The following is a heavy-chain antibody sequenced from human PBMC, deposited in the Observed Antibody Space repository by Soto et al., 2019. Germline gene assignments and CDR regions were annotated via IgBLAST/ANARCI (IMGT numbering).Heavy chain of an antibody. D-gene: IGHD3-3*01. Sequence: GAAVKVSCKASGYTFTSYGISWVRQAPGQGLEWMGWISAYNGNTNYAQKLQGRVTMTTDTSTSTAYMELRSLRSDDTAVYYCARDATGEWLGTGIDPWGQGTLVTVYS. J-gene: IGHJ5*02. V-gene: IGHV1-18*01. CDR2: ISAYNGNT. CDR1: GYTFTSYG. CDR3: ARDATGEWLGTGIDP.